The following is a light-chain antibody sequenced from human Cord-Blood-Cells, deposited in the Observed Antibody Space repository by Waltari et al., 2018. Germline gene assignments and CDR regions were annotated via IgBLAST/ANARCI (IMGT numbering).Light chain of an antibody. CDR2: AAS. CDR3: QQSYSTPT. Sequence: DIQMTQSPSSLSASVGDRVTITCRASQSISSYLNWYQQKPGKAPKLLIYAASSLQSGVPSMFSGSGSGTDFILTISSLQPEDVATYYCQQSYSTPTFGQGTKVEIK. CDR1: QSISSY. V-gene: IGKV1-39*01. J-gene: IGKJ1*01.